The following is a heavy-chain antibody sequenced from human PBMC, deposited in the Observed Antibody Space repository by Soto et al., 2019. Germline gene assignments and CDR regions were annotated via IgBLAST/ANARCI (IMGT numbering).Heavy chain of an antibody. CDR2: MNSDMSSA. Sequence: EEPLVESGGGLVQPGGSLRLSCAASGFTVSNYWMHWVRQAPGKGLVWVSRMNSDMSSASYADSVKGRFTISRDNAKNTLYLQMNSLRAEDTAVYYCTRERYDYYNGMDVWGQGTTVTVSS. CDR3: TRERYDYYNGMDV. CDR1: GFTVSNYW. V-gene: IGHV3-74*01. J-gene: IGHJ6*02.